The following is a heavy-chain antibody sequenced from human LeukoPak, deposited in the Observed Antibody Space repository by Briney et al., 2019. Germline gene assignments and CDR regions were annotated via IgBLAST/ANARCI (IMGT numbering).Heavy chain of an antibody. CDR1: GGSFTSYY. Sequence: PSETLSLTCTVSGGSFTSYYWNWIRQPAGKGLEWIGRIYTSGSTNYSPSLKSRVTMSVDTSKNQFSLRLNSMTAADTAVYYCARAGDSTSPLDYWGQGTLVTVSS. CDR3: ARAGDSTSPLDY. CDR2: IYTSGST. D-gene: IGHD6-13*01. J-gene: IGHJ4*02. V-gene: IGHV4-4*07.